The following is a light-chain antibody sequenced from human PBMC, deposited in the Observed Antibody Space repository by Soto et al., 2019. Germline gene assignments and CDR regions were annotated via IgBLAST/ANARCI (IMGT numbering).Light chain of an antibody. J-gene: IGLJ1*01. Sequence: QSALTQPASVSGSPGQSITISCSGTRSDIGSYNYVAWYQQFPGKTPKILIYGVSNRPSGVSNRFSGSKSGNTASLTISGLQAEDEADYYCSSSRGSSTLVFGTGTKLTVL. CDR1: RSDIGSYNY. V-gene: IGLV2-14*01. CDR3: SSSRGSSTLV. CDR2: GVS.